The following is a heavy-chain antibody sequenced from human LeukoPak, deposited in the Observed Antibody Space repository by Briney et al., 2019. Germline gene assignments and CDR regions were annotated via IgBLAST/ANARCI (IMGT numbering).Heavy chain of an antibody. CDR1: GFTFSSYW. CDR3: AREAEDYDILTGYPYFDY. J-gene: IGHJ4*02. V-gene: IGHV3-7*01. Sequence: GGSLRLSCAASGFTFSSYWMSWVRQAPGKGLEWVAHIKQDGSEKYYVDSVKGRFTISRDNAKNSLYLQMNSLRAEDTAVYYCAREAEDYDILTGYPYFDYWGQGTLVTVSS. CDR2: IKQDGSEK. D-gene: IGHD3-9*01.